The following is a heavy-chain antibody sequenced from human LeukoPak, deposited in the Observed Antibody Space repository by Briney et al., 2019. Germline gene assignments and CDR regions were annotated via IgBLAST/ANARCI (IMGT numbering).Heavy chain of an antibody. J-gene: IGHJ5*02. CDR3: TRTFYSSPNNWFDP. D-gene: IGHD2/OR15-2a*01. CDR1: GGSISSSVGYY. CDR2: IYYSGSI. Sequence: SETLSLTCTVSGGSISSSVGYYWGWIRQPPVKGLEYIGSIYYSGSIYYNPSLRSRVTISVDTSKNQFSLKLSSVTAADTAVYYCTRTFYSSPNNWFDPWGQGTLVTVSS. V-gene: IGHV4-39*01.